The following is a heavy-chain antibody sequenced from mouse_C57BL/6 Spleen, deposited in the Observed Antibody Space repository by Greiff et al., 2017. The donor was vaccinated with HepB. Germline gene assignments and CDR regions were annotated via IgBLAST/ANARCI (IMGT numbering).Heavy chain of an antibody. V-gene: IGHV2-5*01. Sequence: VKLMESGPGLVQPSQSLSITCTVSGFSLTSYGVHWVRQSPGKGLEWLGVIWRGGSTDYNAAFMSRLNITKDNSKSQVFFKMNSLQADDTAIYYCAKEAQATPMDYWGQGTSVTVSS. CDR1: GFSLTSYG. CDR2: IWRGGST. J-gene: IGHJ4*01. CDR3: AKEAQATPMDY. D-gene: IGHD3-2*02.